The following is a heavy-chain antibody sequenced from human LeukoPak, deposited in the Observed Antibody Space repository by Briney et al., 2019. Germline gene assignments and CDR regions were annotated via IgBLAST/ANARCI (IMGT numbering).Heavy chain of an antibody. J-gene: IGHJ6*03. D-gene: IGHD3-3*01. CDR1: GFTFDDYA. CDR2: ISGDGGST. CDR3: AKGTYYDFWSGYCYYYYYMDV. V-gene: IGHV3-43*02. Sequence: GGSLRLSCAASGFTFDDYAMHWVRQAPGKGLEWVSLISGDGGSTYYADSVKGRFTISRDNSKNSLYLQMNSLRTEDTALYYCAKGTYYDFWSGYCYYYYYMDVWGKGTTVTVSS.